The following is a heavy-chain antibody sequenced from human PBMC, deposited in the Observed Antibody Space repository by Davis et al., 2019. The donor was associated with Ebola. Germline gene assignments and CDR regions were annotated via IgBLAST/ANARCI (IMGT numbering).Heavy chain of an antibody. J-gene: IGHJ4*02. Sequence: GESLKISCAASGFTFSSYGMHWVRQAPGKGLEWVAFIRYDGSNKYYADSVKGRFTISRDNSKNTLYLQMNSLRAEDTAVYYCAFSLGDSSGYSPLDYWGQGTLVTVSS. D-gene: IGHD3-22*01. CDR2: IRYDGSNK. CDR3: AFSLGDSSGYSPLDY. V-gene: IGHV3-30*02. CDR1: GFTFSSYG.